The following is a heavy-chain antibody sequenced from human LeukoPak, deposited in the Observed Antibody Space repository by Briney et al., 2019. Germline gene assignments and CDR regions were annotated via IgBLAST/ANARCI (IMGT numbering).Heavy chain of an antibody. CDR3: AKSGYNRFDY. CDR1: GFTFTTYW. J-gene: IGHJ4*02. D-gene: IGHD5-24*01. CDR2: IKQDGTEK. Sequence: GESLRLSCAASGFTFTTYWMSWVRQAPGKGLEWVANIKQDGTEKYYVDSVKGRFTISRDNAKNSLYLQMNSLRADDTAVYYCAKSGYNRFDYWGQGTLVTVSS. V-gene: IGHV3-7*03.